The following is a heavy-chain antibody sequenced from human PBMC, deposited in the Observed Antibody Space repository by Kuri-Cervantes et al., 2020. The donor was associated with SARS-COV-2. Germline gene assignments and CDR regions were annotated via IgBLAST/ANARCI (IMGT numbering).Heavy chain of an antibody. J-gene: IGHJ4*02. CDR1: GFTFSSYA. V-gene: IGHV3-23*01. D-gene: IGHD3-22*01. Sequence: GGSLRLSCAASGFTFSSYAMSWVRQAPGKGLEWVSTISGDSGITYSADSVKGRFTISRDSFKKTVHLQMNRLRPEDTAVYFCARRHCVSSAYWEYFDYWGQGTTVTVSS. CDR3: ARRHCVSSAYWEYFDY. CDR2: ISGDSGIT.